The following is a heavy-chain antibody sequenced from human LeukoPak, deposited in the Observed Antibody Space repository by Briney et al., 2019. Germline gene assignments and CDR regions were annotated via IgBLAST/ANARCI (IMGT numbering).Heavy chain of an antibody. V-gene: IGHV4-4*02. J-gene: IGHJ3*02. CDR2: IYHSGST. CDR3: ARRGWFRPKPLDAFDI. D-gene: IGHD2-15*01. CDR1: GGSISSSNW. Sequence: PSGTLSLTCAVSGGSISSSNWWSWVRQPPGKGLEWIGEIYHSGSTNYNPSLKSRVTISVDKSKNQFSLKLSSVTAADTAVYYCARRGWFRPKPLDAFDIWGQGTMVTVSS.